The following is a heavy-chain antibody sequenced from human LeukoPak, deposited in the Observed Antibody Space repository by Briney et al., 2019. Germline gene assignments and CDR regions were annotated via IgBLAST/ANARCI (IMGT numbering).Heavy chain of an antibody. CDR3: ARGGYYDSSGYSRY. V-gene: IGHV3-30-3*01. Sequence: GGSLRLSCAASGFTFSSYAMHWVRQAPGKGLEWVAVISYDGSNKYYADSVKGRFTISRDNSKNTLYLQMNSLRAEDTAVYYCARGGYYDSSGYSRYWGQGTLVTVSS. CDR2: ISYDGSNK. J-gene: IGHJ4*02. CDR1: GFTFSSYA. D-gene: IGHD3-22*01.